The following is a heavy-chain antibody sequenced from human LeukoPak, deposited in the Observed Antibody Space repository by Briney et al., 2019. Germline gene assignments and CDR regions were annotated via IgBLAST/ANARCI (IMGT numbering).Heavy chain of an antibody. CDR1: GYSFTSYD. CDR2: MNPNSGNT. D-gene: IGHD2-2*01. J-gene: IGHJ4*02. CDR3: ARGLLPAAPDY. Sequence: GASVKVSCKASGYSFTSYDINWVRQATGQGLEWMGWMNPNSGNTGYAQKFQGRVTITRNTSISTAYMELSSLRSEDTAVYYCARGLLPAAPDYWGQGTLVTVSS. V-gene: IGHV1-8*03.